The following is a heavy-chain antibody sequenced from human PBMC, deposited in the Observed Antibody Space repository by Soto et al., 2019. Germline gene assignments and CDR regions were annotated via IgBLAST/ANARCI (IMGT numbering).Heavy chain of an antibody. D-gene: IGHD3-16*01. CDR1: GGSISSSSYY. CDR3: AGLRLLKGLGPPPFDP. Sequence: QLQLQESGPGLVKPSETLSLTCIVSGGSISSSSYYWDWIRQSPGKGLEWIGTIYYRGATNYNPSLRGRFTISLDSSQNQFFLTLGWGTDADTAVYFWAGLRLLKGLGPPPFDPGVQGTRFTASS. V-gene: IGHV4-39*01. CDR2: IYYRGAT. J-gene: IGHJ5*02.